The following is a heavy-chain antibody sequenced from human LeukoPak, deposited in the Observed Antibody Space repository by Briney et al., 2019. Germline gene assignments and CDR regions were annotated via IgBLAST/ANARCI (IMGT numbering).Heavy chain of an antibody. CDR1: GFTFSSYA. CDR3: ARDGSGYSSGWYGGMDV. D-gene: IGHD6-19*01. V-gene: IGHV3-30-3*01. J-gene: IGHJ6*02. Sequence: GGSLRLSCAASGFTFSSYAMHWVRQAPGKGLEWVAVISYDGSNKYYADSVKGRFTISRDNSKNTLYLQMNSLRAEDTAVYYCARDGSGYSSGWYGGMDVWGQGTTVTVSS. CDR2: ISYDGSNK.